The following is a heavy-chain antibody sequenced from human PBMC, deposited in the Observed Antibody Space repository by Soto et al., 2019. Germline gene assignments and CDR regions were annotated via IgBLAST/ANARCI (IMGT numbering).Heavy chain of an antibody. CDR1: GYTFTDRY. D-gene: IGHD2-2*01. Sequence: GASVKVSCKSSGYTFTDRYLHCVQQAPGQALEWMGWITPFNGNTNYAQKFQDRVTITRDRSMSTAYMELSSLRSEDTAMYYCASGPVVDSQYYYYYYYMDVWGKGTTVTVSS. V-gene: IGHV1-45*02. CDR2: ITPFNGNT. J-gene: IGHJ6*03. CDR3: ASGPVVDSQYYYYYYYMDV.